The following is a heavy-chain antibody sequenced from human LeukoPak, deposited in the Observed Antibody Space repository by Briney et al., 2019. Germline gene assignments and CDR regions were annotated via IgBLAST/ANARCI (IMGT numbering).Heavy chain of an antibody. CDR3: AREGEWLVRGYFDY. D-gene: IGHD6-19*01. CDR2: IKQDGSEK. Sequence: GGSLRLSCAASGFTFSSYWMSWVRQAPGKGLEWVANIKQDGSEKYYVDSVKGRFTISRDNAKNSLYLQMNSLRAEDTAVYYCAREGEWLVRGYFDYWGQGTLVTVSS. J-gene: IGHJ4*02. V-gene: IGHV3-7*01. CDR1: GFTFSSYW.